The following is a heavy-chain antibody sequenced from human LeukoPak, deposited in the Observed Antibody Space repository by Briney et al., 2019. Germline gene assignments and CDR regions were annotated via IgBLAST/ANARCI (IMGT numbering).Heavy chain of an antibody. V-gene: IGHV3-23*01. Sequence: PGGSLRLSCAASGFTFSSYAMSWVRQAPGKGLEWVSAISGSGGSTYYADSVKGRFTISRDNSKNTLYLQMNSLRAEDTAVYYCARGLHSSSWHGAVYYFDYWGQGTLVTVSS. D-gene: IGHD6-13*01. CDR1: GFTFSSYA. J-gene: IGHJ4*02. CDR3: ARGLHSSSWHGAVYYFDY. CDR2: ISGSGGST.